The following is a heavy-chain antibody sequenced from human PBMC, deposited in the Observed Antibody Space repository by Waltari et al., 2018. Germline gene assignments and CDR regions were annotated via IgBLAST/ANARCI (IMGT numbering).Heavy chain of an antibody. Sequence: QVQLVQSGAEVKKPGSSVKVSCKASGGTFSSYAISWVGQAPGQGLEWMGGVIPICGRANYAQKFQGRVTITADESTSTAYMERSSLRSEDTAVYYCAIETPSAYFDYWGQGTLVTVSS. CDR3: AIETPSAYFDY. V-gene: IGHV1-69*12. J-gene: IGHJ4*02. CDR1: GGTFSSYA. CDR2: VIPICGRA.